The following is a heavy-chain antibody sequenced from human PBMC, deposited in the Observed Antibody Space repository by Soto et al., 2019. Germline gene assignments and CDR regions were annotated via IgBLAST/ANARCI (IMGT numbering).Heavy chain of an antibody. J-gene: IGHJ4*02. CDR3: ASSLASYYYDSSGSPLDY. CDR1: EGTLSSYA. V-gene: IGHV1-69*13. D-gene: IGHD3-22*01. CDR2: VIPIFGTA. Sequence: VKVSCKASEGTLSSYAIHWVRQGPGGGLEWMGWVIPIFGTANYAQKFQGRATITADESTSTAYMELSSLRSEDRAVYYCASSLASYYYDSSGSPLDYWARGTLVTAS.